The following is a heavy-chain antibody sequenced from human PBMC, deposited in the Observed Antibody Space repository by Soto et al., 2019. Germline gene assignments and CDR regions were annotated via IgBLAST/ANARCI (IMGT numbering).Heavy chain of an antibody. CDR2: IYYSGST. V-gene: IGHV4-31*01. CDR3: AREGAFGSGSSDY. CDR1: GGSINSGIYY. D-gene: IGHD3-10*01. J-gene: IGHJ4*02. Sequence: QVQLQESGPGLVKPSQTLSLTCTVSGGSINSGIYYWSWIRQLPGKGLEWIGYIYYSGSTYYNPSLKSLVTISIDTSKNQFSLKLTSVTAADTAVYYCAREGAFGSGSSDYWGQGTLVTVSS.